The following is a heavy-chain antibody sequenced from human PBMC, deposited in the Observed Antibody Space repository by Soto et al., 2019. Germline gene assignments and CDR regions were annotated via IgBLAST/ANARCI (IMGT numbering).Heavy chain of an antibody. V-gene: IGHV1-18*01. CDR2: ISLYSDGT. CDR3: ARVVPGAEAWFGP. D-gene: IGHD2-2*01. Sequence: ASVKVSCKTSGYTFSDYGITWVRQAPGQPLEWLGWISLYSDGTNYAQKFQGRVSMATDTSTTTAYMELRSLRSDDTAVYYCARVVPGAEAWFGPWGQGTLVTVSS. J-gene: IGHJ5*02. CDR1: GYTFSDYG.